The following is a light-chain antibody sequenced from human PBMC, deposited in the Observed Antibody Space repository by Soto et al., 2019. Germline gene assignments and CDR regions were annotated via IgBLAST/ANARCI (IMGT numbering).Light chain of an antibody. Sequence: EIVMTQSPATLSVSPGERATLSCRASQSVSSNLAWYRQTPGQAPRLLIYGASNRATGIADRFSGSGSGTDFTLIISRLEPKDFALYYCQQYGSSPWTFGQGTKVEIK. CDR1: QSVSSN. CDR3: QQYGSSPWT. J-gene: IGKJ1*01. V-gene: IGKV3-20*01. CDR2: GAS.